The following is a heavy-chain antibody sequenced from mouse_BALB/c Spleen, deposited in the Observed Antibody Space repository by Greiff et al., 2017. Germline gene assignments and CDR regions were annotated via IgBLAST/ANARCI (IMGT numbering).Heavy chain of an antibody. CDR1: GFSLTSYG. CDR2: IWSGGST. J-gene: IGHJ2*01. CDR3: ARNCIYYGNYNYFDY. D-gene: IGHD2-1*01. Sequence: VQRVESGPGLVQPSQSLSITCTVSGFSLTSYGVHWVRQSPGKGLEWLGVIWSGGSTDYNAAFISRLSISKDNSKSQVFFKMNSLQANDTAIYYCARNCIYYGNYNYFDYWGQGTTLTVSS. V-gene: IGHV2-2*02.